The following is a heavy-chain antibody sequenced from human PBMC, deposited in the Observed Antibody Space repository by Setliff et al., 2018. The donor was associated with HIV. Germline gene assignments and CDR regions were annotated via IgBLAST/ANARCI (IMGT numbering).Heavy chain of an antibody. V-gene: IGHV1-46*01. CDR2: INPSGGGT. D-gene: IGHD3-22*01. CDR1: GYSFTNYY. Sequence: ASVKVSCKASGYSFTNYYMNWVRQAPGQGLEWMGIINPSGGGTTYAQKFQGRVTMTRDTSTDTLYMDLRSLTSEDTAVYYCVRGMTSYDSSGYSIPYYFDYWGQGTLVTSPQ. J-gene: IGHJ4*02. CDR3: VRGMTSYDSSGYSIPYYFDY.